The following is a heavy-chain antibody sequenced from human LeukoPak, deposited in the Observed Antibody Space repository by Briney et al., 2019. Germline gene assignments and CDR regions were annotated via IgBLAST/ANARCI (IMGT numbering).Heavy chain of an antibody. D-gene: IGHD4-17*01. CDR1: GFTFSGSG. V-gene: IGHV3-7*01. CDR3: ARDTDYFDY. J-gene: IGHJ4*02. CDR2: IKQDGSEK. Sequence: PGGSLRLSCAASGFTFSGSGMHWVRQAPGKGLEWVANIKQDGSEKYYVDSVKGRFTISRDNAKNSLYLQMNSLRAEDTAVYYCARDTDYFDYWGQGTLVTVSS.